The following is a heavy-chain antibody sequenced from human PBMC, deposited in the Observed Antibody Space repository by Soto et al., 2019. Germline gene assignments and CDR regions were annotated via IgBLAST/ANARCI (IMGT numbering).Heavy chain of an antibody. CDR1: GYTFTGYY. V-gene: IGHV1-2*02. D-gene: IGHD3-22*01. CDR2: INPNSGGT. CDR3: ARGGFLITMIVVVLGPIDP. Sequence: QVQLVQSGAEVKKPGASVKVSCKASGYTFTGYYMHWVRQAPGQGLEWMGWINPNSGGTNYAQKVQGRVTMTRDTSISTAYMELSRLRSDDTAVYYCARGGFLITMIVVVLGPIDPWGQGTLVTVSS. J-gene: IGHJ5*02.